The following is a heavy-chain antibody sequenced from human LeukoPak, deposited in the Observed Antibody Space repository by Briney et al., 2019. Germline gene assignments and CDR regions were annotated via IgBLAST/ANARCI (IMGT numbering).Heavy chain of an antibody. Sequence: ASVKVSFKASGYTCTIYDINWVRQATGQGLEWMGWRNPNSGNTGYAQKFQGRVTMTRNTSISTAYMELSGLRSEDTAVYYCARGAPGSYCSGGSCPYFDYWGQGTLVTVSS. J-gene: IGHJ4*02. CDR3: ARGAPGSYCSGGSCPYFDY. CDR2: RNPNSGNT. D-gene: IGHD2-15*01. V-gene: IGHV1-8*01. CDR1: GYTCTIYD.